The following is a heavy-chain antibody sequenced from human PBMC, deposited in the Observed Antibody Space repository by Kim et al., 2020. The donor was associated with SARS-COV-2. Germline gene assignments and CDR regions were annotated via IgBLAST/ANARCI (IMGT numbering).Heavy chain of an antibody. J-gene: IGHJ2*01. CDR1: GFTFSSYA. CDR2: ISGSGGST. Sequence: GGSLRLSCAASGFTFSSYAMSWVRQAPGKGLEWVSAISGSGGSTYYADSVKGRFNISRDTSKNTLYLQMNSLRAEDTAVYYCSKDLRLAAIFEVVIENWYFDHWGRGTLVTVSS. CDR3: SKDLRLAAIFEVVIENWYFDH. V-gene: IGHV3-23*01. D-gene: IGHD3-3*01.